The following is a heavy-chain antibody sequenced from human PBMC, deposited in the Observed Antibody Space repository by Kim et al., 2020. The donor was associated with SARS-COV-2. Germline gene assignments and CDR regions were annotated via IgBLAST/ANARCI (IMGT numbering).Heavy chain of an antibody. CDR3: ARGSSGWGTHY. J-gene: IGHJ4*02. CDR2: INEDGSEK. CDR1: GFTFSNYW. D-gene: IGHD6-19*01. Sequence: GGSLRLSCAGSGFTFSNYWMTWVRQAPGKGLEWVANINEDGSEKNYVDSVKGRFSISRDDAKNSLYLEMNSLRGEDTAVYYCARGSSGWGTHYWGQGTL. V-gene: IGHV3-7*03.